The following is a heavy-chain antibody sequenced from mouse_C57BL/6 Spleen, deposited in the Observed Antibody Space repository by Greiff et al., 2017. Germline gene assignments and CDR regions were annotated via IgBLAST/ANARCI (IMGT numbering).Heavy chain of an antibody. CDR2: IDPSDSET. J-gene: IGHJ2*01. Sequence: VQLQQPGAELVRPGSSVKLSCKASGYTFTSYWMHWVKQRPIQGLEWIGNIDPSDSETNYNQKFKDKATVTVDKSSSTAYMQLRSLTSEGSAVDNGARVDYVSSYFDVWGQGTTLTVSS. CDR3: ARVDYVSSYFDV. CDR1: GYTFTSYW. V-gene: IGHV1-52*01. D-gene: IGHD1-1*01.